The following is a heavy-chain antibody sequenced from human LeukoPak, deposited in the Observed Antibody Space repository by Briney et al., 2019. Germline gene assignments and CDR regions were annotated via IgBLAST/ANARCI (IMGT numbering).Heavy chain of an antibody. Sequence: GESLKISCKGSGYRFTNYWIGWVRQMPGKGLEWMGIIFPGDSDIRYSPSFQGQVTISADRSINTAYLQWSSLKASDTAIYYCARRAEPALMLLPHPNSWFDPWGQGTLVTVSS. CDR1: GYRFTNYW. D-gene: IGHD2-2*01. CDR3: ARRAEPALMLLPHPNSWFDP. J-gene: IGHJ5*02. CDR2: IFPGDSDI. V-gene: IGHV5-51*01.